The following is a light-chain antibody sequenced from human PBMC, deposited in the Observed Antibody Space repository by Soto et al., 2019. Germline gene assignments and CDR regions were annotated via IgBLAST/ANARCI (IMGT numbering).Light chain of an antibody. CDR1: SSDVGGYNY. Sequence: QSALTQPASVSGSPGQSITISCTGTSSDVGGYNYVSWYQQHPGKAPKLMIYEVSNRPSGVSNRFSGSKSGNTASLTISGLQAEDEADYYCSSYTSSSTGVFGGGTQLTAL. CDR2: EVS. CDR3: SSYTSSSTGV. J-gene: IGLJ2*01. V-gene: IGLV2-14*01.